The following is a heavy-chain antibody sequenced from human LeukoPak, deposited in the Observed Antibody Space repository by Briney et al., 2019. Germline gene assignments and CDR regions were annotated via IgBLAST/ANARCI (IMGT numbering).Heavy chain of an antibody. D-gene: IGHD1-14*01. Sequence: SETLSLTCTVSGGSISSYYWSWIRQPPGKGLEWIGYIYYSGSTKYNPSLKSRVTISVDTSKNQFSLKMSSVTAADTAVYYCARVPTGYWGQGTLVTVSS. V-gene: IGHV4-59*01. CDR3: ARVPTGY. CDR1: GGSISSYY. J-gene: IGHJ4*02. CDR2: IYYSGST.